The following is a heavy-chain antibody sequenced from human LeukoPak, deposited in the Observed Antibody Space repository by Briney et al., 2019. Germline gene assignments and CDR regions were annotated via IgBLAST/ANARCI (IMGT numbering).Heavy chain of an antibody. J-gene: IGHJ4*02. Sequence: GASVKVSCKESGYTFTSYYMHWVRQAPGQGLEWMGIINPSGGSTSYAQKFQGRVTMTRDTSTSTVYMELSSLRSEDTAVYYSARDRDTAMVTVILGYWGQGTLVTVSS. CDR1: GYTFTSYY. D-gene: IGHD5-18*01. V-gene: IGHV1-46*01. CDR2: INPSGGST. CDR3: ARDRDTAMVTVILGY.